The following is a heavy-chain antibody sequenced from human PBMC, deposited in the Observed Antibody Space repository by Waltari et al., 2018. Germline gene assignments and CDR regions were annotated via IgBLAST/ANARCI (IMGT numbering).Heavy chain of an antibody. Sequence: QVQLVQSGAEVKKPGSSVKVSCKASGGTFSSYAISWVRQAPGQGLEWMGGIIPIFGTANYAQKFQGRVTITADESTSTAYMELSSLRSEDTAVYYCARGRDGYNYDYYYGMDVWGQGTTVTVSS. J-gene: IGHJ6*02. CDR2: IIPIFGTA. V-gene: IGHV1-69*13. CDR3: ARGRDGYNYDYYYGMDV. D-gene: IGHD5-12*01. CDR1: GGTFSSYA.